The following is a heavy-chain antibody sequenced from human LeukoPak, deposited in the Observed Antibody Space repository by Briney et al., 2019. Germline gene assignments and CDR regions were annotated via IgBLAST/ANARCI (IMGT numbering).Heavy chain of an antibody. D-gene: IGHD3-16*01. CDR1: GFTFSNYW. CDR3: ARDGPALGAY. Sequence: GGSLRLSCSASGFTFSNYWMHWVRQAPGKGLVWVSRINSDGSITTYADSVKGRFTISRDNTKNTLYLQMSSLRADDTAVYYCARDGPALGAYWGQGTLVTVSS. CDR2: INSDGSIT. V-gene: IGHV3-74*01. J-gene: IGHJ4*02.